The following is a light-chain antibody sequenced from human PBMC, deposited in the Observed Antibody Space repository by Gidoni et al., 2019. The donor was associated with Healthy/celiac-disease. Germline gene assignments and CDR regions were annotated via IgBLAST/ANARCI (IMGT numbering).Light chain of an antibody. CDR1: SSNIRSNT. V-gene: IGLV1-44*01. CDR2: RNN. CDR3: AAWDDSLNGHVV. Sequence: QSLLTQPPSASGTPGQRVTLSCSGSSSNIRSNTVNWYQHLPGTAPKLLIYRNNQRPSGVPDRFSGSKSGTSASLAISGLQSEDEADYYCAAWDDSLNGHVVFGGGTKLTVL. J-gene: IGLJ2*01.